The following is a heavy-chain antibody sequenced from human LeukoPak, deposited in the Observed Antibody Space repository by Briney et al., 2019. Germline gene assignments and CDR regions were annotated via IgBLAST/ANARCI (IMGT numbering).Heavy chain of an antibody. CDR1: TGSMSGYY. V-gene: IGHV4-4*07. J-gene: IGHJ4*02. CDR3: ARLFEY. Sequence: SETLSLTCTVSTGSMSGYYWTWIRQPAGKGLEWIGRIYTSGTTNYNPSLKSRVTMSVDTSKKQFSLKLSSVTAADTAVYYCARLFEYWGQGNLVTVSS. CDR2: IYTSGTT.